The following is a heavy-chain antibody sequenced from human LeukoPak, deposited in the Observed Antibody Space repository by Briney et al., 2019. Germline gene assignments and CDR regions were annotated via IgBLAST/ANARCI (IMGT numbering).Heavy chain of an antibody. J-gene: IGHJ5*02. V-gene: IGHV3-48*02. CDR1: GFTFSDYN. CDR3: ARRSDWFDP. Sequence: GGSLRLSCAASGFTFSDYNMNWVRQAPGKGLEWVSYISGRSTTIYYADSVKGRFTISRDNAKNSLYLQMNSLRDEDTALYCCARRSDWFDPWGQGTLVTVSS. CDR2: ISGRSTTI.